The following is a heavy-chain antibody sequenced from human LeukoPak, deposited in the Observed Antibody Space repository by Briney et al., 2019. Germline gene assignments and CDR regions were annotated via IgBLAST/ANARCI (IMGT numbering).Heavy chain of an antibody. V-gene: IGHV1-46*01. D-gene: IGHD3-22*01. CDR2: INPSGGST. CDR1: GYTLTSYY. Sequence: ASVKVSCKASGYTLTSYYLHWVRQAPGQGLEWMGIINPSGGSTNYAQKFQGRVTMTRDTSTSTVYMELSSLRSEDTAVYYCARMSADSSGYYRPWFDFWGQGTLVTVSS. J-gene: IGHJ4*02. CDR3: ARMSADSSGYYRPWFDF.